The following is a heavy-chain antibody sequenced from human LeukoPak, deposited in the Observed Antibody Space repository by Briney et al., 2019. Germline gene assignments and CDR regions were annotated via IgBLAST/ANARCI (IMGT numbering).Heavy chain of an antibody. D-gene: IGHD5-18*01. V-gene: IGHV4-4*07. CDR2: IYSSGIT. J-gene: IGHJ4*02. Sequence: SETLSLTCTVSGGSISSYYWNWIRQPAGKGLEWIGHIYSSGITSYNPSLKSRVTMSVDTSKNQFSLKLRSVTAADTAVYYCASGYSYGFDYWGQGTLVTVSS. CDR1: GGSISSYY. CDR3: ASGYSYGFDY.